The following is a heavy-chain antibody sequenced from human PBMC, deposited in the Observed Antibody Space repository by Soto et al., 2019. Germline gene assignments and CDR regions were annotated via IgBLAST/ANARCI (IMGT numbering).Heavy chain of an antibody. CDR1: GDSVSSNSAA. CDR3: ARDAGTYCSSTSCHNWFDP. V-gene: IGHV6-1*01. J-gene: IGHJ5*02. D-gene: IGHD2-2*01. CDR2: TYYRSKWYN. Sequence: SQTLSLTCAISGDSVSSNSAAWNWIRQSPSRGLEWLGRTYYRSKWYNDYAVSVKGRIAINPDTSKNQFSLQLNSVTPEDTAMYYCARDAGTYCSSTSCHNWFDPWGPGTQVTVSS.